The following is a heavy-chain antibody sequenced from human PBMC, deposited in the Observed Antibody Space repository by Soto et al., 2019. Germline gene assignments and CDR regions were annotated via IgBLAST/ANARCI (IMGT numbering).Heavy chain of an antibody. V-gene: IGHV1-69*04. CDR1: GGTFSSYT. Sequence: ASVKVSCKASGGTFSSYTISWVRQAPGQGLEWMGRIIPILGIANYAQKFQGRVTITADESTSTAYMELSSLRSEDTAVYYCARDNNHYYYYMDVWGKGTTVTVSS. D-gene: IGHD1-20*01. CDR2: IIPILGIA. J-gene: IGHJ6*03. CDR3: ARDNNHYYYYMDV.